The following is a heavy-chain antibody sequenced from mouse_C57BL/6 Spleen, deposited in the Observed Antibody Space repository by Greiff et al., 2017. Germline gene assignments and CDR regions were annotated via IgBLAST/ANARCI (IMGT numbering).Heavy chain of an antibody. CDR1: GYAFSSSW. V-gene: IGHV1-82*01. CDR2: IYPGDGDT. CDR3: ARQWIFYDWFDY. D-gene: IGHD2-4*01. J-gene: IGHJ2*01. Sequence: VQLQQSGPELVKPGASVKISCKASGYAFSSSWMNWVKQRPGKGLEWIGRIYPGDGDTNYNGKFKGKATLTADQSSSTAYMQLSSLTSEDSAVYFCARQWIFYDWFDYWGQGTTLTVSS.